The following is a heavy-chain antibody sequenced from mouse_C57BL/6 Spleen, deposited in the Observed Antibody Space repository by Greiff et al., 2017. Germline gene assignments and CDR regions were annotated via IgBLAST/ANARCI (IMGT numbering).Heavy chain of an antibody. CDR3: ARWTYYCNYFDY. V-gene: IGHV3-8*01. J-gene: IGHJ2*01. CDR2: ISYSGST. CDR1: GYSITSDY. Sequence: EVKLMESGPGLAKPSQTLSLTCSVTGYSITSDYWNWIRKFPGNKLEYMGYISYSGSTYYNPSLKSLISITRDTSKNQYYLQLNSLTTEDTATYYGARWTYYCNYFDYWGQGTTLTVSS. D-gene: IGHD2-10*01.